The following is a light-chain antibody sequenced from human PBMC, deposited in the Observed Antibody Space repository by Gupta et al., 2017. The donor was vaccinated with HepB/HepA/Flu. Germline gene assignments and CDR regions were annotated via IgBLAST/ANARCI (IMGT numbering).Light chain of an antibody. V-gene: IGLV3-21*04. J-gene: IGLJ2*01. CDR2: YDS. CDR3: RVWDSSSDHVV. Sequence: SYVLTQPPSVSVAPGKTARITCGGNNIGSKSVHWYQQKPGQAPVLLIYYDSDRPSGIPERFSGSNSGNTATLTISRVEAGDEADYYCRVWDSSSDHVVFGGGTKLTVL. CDR1: NIGSKS.